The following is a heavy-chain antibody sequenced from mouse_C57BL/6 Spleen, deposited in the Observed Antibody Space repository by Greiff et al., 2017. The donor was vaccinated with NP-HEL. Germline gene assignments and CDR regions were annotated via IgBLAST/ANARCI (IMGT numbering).Heavy chain of an antibody. D-gene: IGHD1-1*01. Sequence: VQLQQSGAELVKPGASVKMSCKASGYTFTSYWITWVKQRPGQGLEWIGDIYPGSGSTNYNEKFKSKATLTVDTSSSTAYMQLSSLTSEDSAVYYCARYYGRSYAMDYWGQGTSVTVSS. CDR3: ARYYGRSYAMDY. CDR2: IYPGSGST. V-gene: IGHV1-55*01. J-gene: IGHJ4*01. CDR1: GYTFTSYW.